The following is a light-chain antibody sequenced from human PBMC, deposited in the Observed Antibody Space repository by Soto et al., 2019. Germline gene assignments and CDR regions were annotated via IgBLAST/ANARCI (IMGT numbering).Light chain of an antibody. CDR2: NNN. CDR1: SSNIGSNI. Sequence: QSVLTQPPSASGTPGQRVTISCSGSSSNIGSNIVNWYQQLPGTAPKLLIYNNNQRPSGVPDRFSGSKSGTSASLAISGLKSEDEADYYCAAWDGSLNVWLFGGGTKLTVL. V-gene: IGLV1-44*01. J-gene: IGLJ3*02. CDR3: AAWDGSLNVWL.